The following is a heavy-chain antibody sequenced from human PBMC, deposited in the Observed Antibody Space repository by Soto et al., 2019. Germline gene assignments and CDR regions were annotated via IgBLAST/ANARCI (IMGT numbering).Heavy chain of an antibody. V-gene: IGHV1-69*02. D-gene: IGHD6-25*01. J-gene: IGHJ4*02. CDR3: VMQRGGVVY. Sequence: GASVKVSCKASGGTFSSYTISWVRQAPGQGLEWMGRIIPNLGSANYAQKFQGRVTITGDKSISTAYMDLSRLRSDDTAVYYCVMQRGGVVYWGQGTLVTVSS. CDR1: GGTFSSYT. CDR2: IIPNLGSA.